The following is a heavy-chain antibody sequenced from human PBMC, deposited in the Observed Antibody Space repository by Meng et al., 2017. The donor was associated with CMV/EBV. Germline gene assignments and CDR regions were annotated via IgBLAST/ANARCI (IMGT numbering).Heavy chain of an antibody. CDR3: ARGRFWSGYQRRGYYYGMDV. J-gene: IGHJ6*02. D-gene: IGHD3-3*01. CDR1: GGTFSSYT. CDR2: IIPILGIA. Sequence: SVKVSCKASGGTFSSYTISWVRQAPGQGLEWMGRIIPILGIANYAQKFQGRVTITADKSTSTAYMELSSLRSEDTAVYYCARGRFWSGYQRRGYYYGMDVWGQGTTVTVSS. V-gene: IGHV1-69*02.